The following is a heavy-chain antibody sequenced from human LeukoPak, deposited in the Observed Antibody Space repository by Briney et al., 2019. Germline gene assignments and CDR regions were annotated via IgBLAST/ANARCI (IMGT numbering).Heavy chain of an antibody. CDR2: IYYSGST. Sequence: SETLSLTCTVSGGSVSSGSDYWSWIRQPPGKGLEWIGYIYYSGSTNYNPSLKSRVTISVDTSKNQFSLKLSSVTAADTAVYYCARGVPIAAAGYNWFDPWGQGTLVTVSS. J-gene: IGHJ5*02. CDR1: GGSVSSGSDY. V-gene: IGHV4-61*01. D-gene: IGHD6-13*01. CDR3: ARGVPIAAAGYNWFDP.